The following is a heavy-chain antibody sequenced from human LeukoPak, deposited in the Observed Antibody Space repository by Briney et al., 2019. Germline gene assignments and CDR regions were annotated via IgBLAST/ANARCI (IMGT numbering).Heavy chain of an antibody. D-gene: IGHD3-22*01. CDR1: GFTFSNYA. CDR2: IRGSGGST. V-gene: IGHV3-23*01. Sequence: GGSLRLSCVASGFTFSNYAMSWVRQAPGKGLEWVSVIRGSGGSTYYADSVKGRFTISRDNSKSTLYLQMNSLRAEDTAVYYCAKDLASGYYVFDYWGQGTLVTVSS. CDR3: AKDLASGYYVFDY. J-gene: IGHJ4*02.